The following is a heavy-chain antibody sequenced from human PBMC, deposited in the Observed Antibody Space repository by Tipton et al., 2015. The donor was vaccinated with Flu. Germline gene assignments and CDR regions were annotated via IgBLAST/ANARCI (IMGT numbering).Heavy chain of an antibody. Sequence: TLSLTCAVYGGSFSAYYWSWIRQPPGKGLEWVGEINHSGTTNYNPSLTSRVTISADTSKNQFSLKLSSVTAAGTAVYYCARGDCSSTSCLDYWGQGTLVTVSS. D-gene: IGHD2-2*01. V-gene: IGHV4-34*01. CDR1: GGSFSAYY. CDR3: ARGDCSSTSCLDY. CDR2: INHSGTT. J-gene: IGHJ4*02.